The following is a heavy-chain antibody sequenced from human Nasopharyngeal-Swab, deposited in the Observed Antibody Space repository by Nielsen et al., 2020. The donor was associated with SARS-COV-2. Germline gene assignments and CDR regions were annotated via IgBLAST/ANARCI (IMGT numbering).Heavy chain of an antibody. D-gene: IGHD6-19*01. V-gene: IGHV4-61*02. Sequence: LRLSCTVSGGSISSGSYYWSWIRQPAGKGLEWIGRIYTSGSTNYNPSLKSRVTISVDTSKNQFSLKLSSVTAADTAVYYCARDNYNQYSSGWKDYWGQGTLVTVSS. CDR1: GGSISSGSYY. J-gene: IGHJ4*02. CDR3: ARDNYNQYSSGWKDY. CDR2: IYTSGST.